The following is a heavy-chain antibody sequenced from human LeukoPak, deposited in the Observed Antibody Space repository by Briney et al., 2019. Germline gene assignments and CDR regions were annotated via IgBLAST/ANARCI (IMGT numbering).Heavy chain of an antibody. V-gene: IGHV1-2*02. Sequence: GASVKVSCKASGYTFTGYYMHWVRQAPGQGLEWMGWINPNSGGTNYAQNFQGRVTMTRDTSICTVYMELSRLTSDDTAVYYCARGYSSGWYGVDYWGQGTLVTVSS. D-gene: IGHD6-19*01. CDR1: GYTFTGYY. CDR3: ARGYSSGWYGVDY. J-gene: IGHJ4*02. CDR2: INPNSGGT.